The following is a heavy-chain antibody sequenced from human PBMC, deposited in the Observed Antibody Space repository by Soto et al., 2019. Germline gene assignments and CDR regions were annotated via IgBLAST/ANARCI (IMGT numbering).Heavy chain of an antibody. Sequence: QVQLVQSGAEVKKPGASVKVSCKASGYTFTSYYMHWVRQAPGQGLEWMGIINPSGGSTSYAQKFQGRVTMTRDTSTSTVYMELSSLISEDTAVYYCATGQYYDDSSGYQSGWFDPWGQGPLVTVCS. J-gene: IGHJ5*02. CDR1: GYTFTSYY. CDR3: ATGQYYDDSSGYQSGWFDP. CDR2: INPSGGST. D-gene: IGHD3-22*01. V-gene: IGHV1-46*01.